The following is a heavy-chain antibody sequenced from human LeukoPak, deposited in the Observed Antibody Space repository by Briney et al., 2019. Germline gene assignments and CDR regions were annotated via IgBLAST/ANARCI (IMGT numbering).Heavy chain of an antibody. D-gene: IGHD2-2*01. V-gene: IGHV4-39*07. CDR2: IYYSGTT. CDR3: ARGGGYCSSTSCPYNWFDP. Sequence: SETLSLTCTVSGASISTIISYWGWIRQTPGKGLEWIGSIYYSGTTYYNPSLKSRVTISVDTSKNQFSLKLSSVTAADTAVYYCARGGGYCSSTSCPYNWFDPWGQGTLVTVSS. J-gene: IGHJ5*02. CDR1: GASISTIISY.